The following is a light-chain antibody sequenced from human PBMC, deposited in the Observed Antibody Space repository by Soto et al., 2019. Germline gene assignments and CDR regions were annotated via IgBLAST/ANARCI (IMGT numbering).Light chain of an antibody. CDR1: QSVSSNY. CDR2: GAS. CDR3: QQYGSSPVT. J-gene: IGKJ1*01. V-gene: IGKV3-20*01. Sequence: EIVLSQSPGTLSLSPGERATLSCRASQSVSSNYLVWSQQKPGQAPRLLIYGASSRPTGIPDRFSGSGSGTDFTLTISRLGPEDFAVYYRQQYGSSPVTFGQGTKVDIK.